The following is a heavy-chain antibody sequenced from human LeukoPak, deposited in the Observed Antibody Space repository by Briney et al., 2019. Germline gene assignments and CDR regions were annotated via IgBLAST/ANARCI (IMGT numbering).Heavy chain of an antibody. CDR1: GFTFSSYA. CDR3: AKEGCTNGVCYLPFDY. J-gene: IGHJ4*02. D-gene: IGHD2-8*01. V-gene: IGHV3-23*01. CDR2: IGGSGGST. Sequence: GGSLRLSCAASGFTFSSYAMHWVRQAPGKGLEWVSAIGGSGGSTYYADSVKGRFTISRDNSKNTLYLQMNSLRAEDTAVYYCAKEGCTNGVCYLPFDYWGQGTLVTVSS.